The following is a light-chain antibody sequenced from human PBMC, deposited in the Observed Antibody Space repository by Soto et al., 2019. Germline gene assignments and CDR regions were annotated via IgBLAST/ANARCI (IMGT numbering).Light chain of an antibody. CDR2: GAS. Sequence: EIVLTQSPGTLSLSPGDRATLSCRVSQSVNSNYLAWYQRKPGQAPRLLIYGASNRATDIPYRFSASGSGTDFTLTITRLEAEDFAVYYCQQYDSTPPTFGQGTKVEVK. CDR3: QQYDSTPPT. J-gene: IGKJ1*01. CDR1: QSVNSNY. V-gene: IGKV3-20*01.